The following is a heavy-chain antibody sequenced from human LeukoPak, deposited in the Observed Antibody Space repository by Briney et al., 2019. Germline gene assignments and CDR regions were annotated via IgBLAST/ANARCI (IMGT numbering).Heavy chain of an antibody. CDR1: GFTFSRYD. V-gene: IGHV3-13*04. Sequence: GGSLRLSCAASGFTFSRYDMHWVRQATGIGLEWISSIGTVGDTYYIGSVKGRFTISRENAKNSLYLQMNSLRAGDTAVYYCVRGGEIGFDSWGQGTLVTVSS. CDR3: VRGGEIGFDS. CDR2: IGTVGDT. J-gene: IGHJ5*01. D-gene: IGHD3-16*01.